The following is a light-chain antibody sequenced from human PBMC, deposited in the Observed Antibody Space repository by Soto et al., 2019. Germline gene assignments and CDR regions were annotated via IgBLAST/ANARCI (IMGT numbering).Light chain of an antibody. CDR3: QQSYSTLSIT. J-gene: IGKJ5*01. Sequence: DIQMTQSPSSLSASVGDRVTITCRASESISRHLNWYQQKPGKAPKLLIYAASSLQNGVPSRFSGSGSETDFTLTISNLQPEDVATYYCQQSYSTLSITFGQGTRLEIK. CDR1: ESISRH. V-gene: IGKV1-39*01. CDR2: AAS.